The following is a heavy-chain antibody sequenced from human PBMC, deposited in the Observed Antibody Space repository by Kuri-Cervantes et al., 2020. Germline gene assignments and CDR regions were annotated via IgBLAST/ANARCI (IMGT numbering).Heavy chain of an antibody. J-gene: IGHJ3*02. CDR1: GFTFSSYS. CDR2: ISSSSSYI. V-gene: IGHV3-21*03. Sequence: GESLKISCAASGFTFSSYSMNWVRQAPGKGLEWVSSISSSSSYIYYADSVKGRFTIFRDNAKNSLYLQMNSLRAEDTAVYYCARGGSHGAFDIWGQGTMVTVSS. CDR3: ARGGSHGAFDI. D-gene: IGHD3-16*01.